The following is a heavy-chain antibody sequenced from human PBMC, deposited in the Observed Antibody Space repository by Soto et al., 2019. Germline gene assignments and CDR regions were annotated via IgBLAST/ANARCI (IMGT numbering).Heavy chain of an antibody. CDR2: ISRSGSYI. V-gene: IGHV3-21*01. Sequence: GGSLRLSCVASGFTFSSYNMNWVRQAPGKGLEWVSYISRSGSYIYYADSAKGRFTISRDDAKNSLHLEMNSLRAEDTSVYYCARSGGVVPAAMPYYYYMDVWGKGTTVTVSS. D-gene: IGHD2-2*01. CDR3: ARSGGVVPAAMPYYYYMDV. CDR1: GFTFSSYN. J-gene: IGHJ6*03.